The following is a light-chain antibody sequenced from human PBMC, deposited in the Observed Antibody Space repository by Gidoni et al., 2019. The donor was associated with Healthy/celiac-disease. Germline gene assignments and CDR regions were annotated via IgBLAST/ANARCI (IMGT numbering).Light chain of an antibody. CDR3: SSYTSSSTQ. CDR2: EVS. CDR1: SSDVGGNNY. J-gene: IGLJ2*01. V-gene: IGLV2-14*01. Sequence: QSALTHPASVSGSPGQSIPISCPGNSSDVGGNNYVSWYQQPPGKAPKLMIYEVSTRPPGVSNPFSGSKSGNTASLTISGLQAEDEADYYCSSYTSSSTQFGGGTKLTVL.